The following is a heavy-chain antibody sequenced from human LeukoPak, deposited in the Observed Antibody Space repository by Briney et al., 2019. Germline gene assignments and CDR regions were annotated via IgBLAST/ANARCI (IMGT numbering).Heavy chain of an antibody. CDR3: AKTIQTRWYDSSGYYGDY. J-gene: IGHJ4*02. V-gene: IGHV3-23*01. Sequence: PGGSLRLSCAASGFIFNNFAMSWVRQAPGKGLEWVSAIGDNGGDTKYAASVKGRFTIYRDNSRNTLYLQMNSLRAEDTAVYYCAKTIQTRWYDSSGYYGDYWGQGTLVTVSS. CDR1: GFIFNNFA. CDR2: IGDNGGDT. D-gene: IGHD3-22*01.